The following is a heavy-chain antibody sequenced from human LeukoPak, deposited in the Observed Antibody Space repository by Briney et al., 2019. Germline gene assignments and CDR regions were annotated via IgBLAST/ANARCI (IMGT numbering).Heavy chain of an antibody. CDR1: GFTFSSYG. V-gene: IGHV3-33*01. CDR3: ARVRQQLVRGVNWFDP. CDR2: IWYDGSNK. J-gene: IGHJ5*02. D-gene: IGHD6-13*01. Sequence: PGGSLRLSCAASGFTFSSYGMHWVRQAPGKGLEWVAVIWYDGSNKYYADSVKGRFTISRDNSKNTLYLQMNSLRAEDTAVYYCARVRQQLVRGVNWFDPWGQGTLVTVSX.